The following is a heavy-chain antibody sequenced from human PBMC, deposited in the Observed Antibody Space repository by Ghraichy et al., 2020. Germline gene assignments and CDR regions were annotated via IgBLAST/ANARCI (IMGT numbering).Heavy chain of an antibody. CDR2: ISSSSSYI. Sequence: GESLNISCAASGFTFSSYSMNWVRQAPGKGLEWVSSISSSSSYIYYADSVKGRFTISRDNAKNSLYLQMNSLRAEDTAVYYCARSKSGYPDYWGQGTLVTVSS. CDR3: ARSKSGYPDY. V-gene: IGHV3-21*01. D-gene: IGHD3-3*01. J-gene: IGHJ4*02. CDR1: GFTFSSYS.